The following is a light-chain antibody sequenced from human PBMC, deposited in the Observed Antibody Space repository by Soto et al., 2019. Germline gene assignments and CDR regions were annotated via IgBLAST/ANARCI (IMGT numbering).Light chain of an antibody. CDR3: MQALQTPLT. J-gene: IGKJ4*01. CDR1: QSPLHSDGNNY. Sequence: DIVMTQSPLSLPVTPGEPASISCRSSQSPLHSDGNNYLNWYLQKPGQSPQLLIYLGSNRASGVPDRFSGSGSGTDFTLKISRVEAEDVGVYYCMQALQTPLTFGGGTKVDIK. V-gene: IGKV2-28*01. CDR2: LGS.